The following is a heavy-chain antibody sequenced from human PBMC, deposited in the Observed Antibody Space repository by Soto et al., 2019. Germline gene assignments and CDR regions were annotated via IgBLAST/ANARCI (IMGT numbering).Heavy chain of an antibody. CDR3: ARGPGYCTNGVCSDV. CDR2: INHSGST. V-gene: IGHV4-34*01. D-gene: IGHD2-8*01. Sequence: QVQLQQWGAGLLKPSETLSLTWAVYGGSFSGYYWSWIRQPPGKGLEWIGEINHSGSTNYNPSLKSRVTISVDTSKNQFSLKLSSVTAADTAVYYCARGPGYCTNGVCSDVWGQGTTVTVSS. J-gene: IGHJ6*02. CDR1: GGSFSGYY.